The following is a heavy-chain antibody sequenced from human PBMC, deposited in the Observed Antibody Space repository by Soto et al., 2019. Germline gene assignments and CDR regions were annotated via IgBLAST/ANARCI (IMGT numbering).Heavy chain of an antibody. J-gene: IGHJ5*02. CDR2: ISSSGSDK. V-gene: IGHV3-23*01. Sequence: GGSLRLSCVTAGFTFDDYAITWLRQAPGKGLEWVCSISSSGSDKSCAGSVKGRFTISRDSSQSTVYLQMNSLRDEDTAVYYCAKDPWNNWSGLFDPWGQGTLVTVSS. CDR3: AKDPWNNWSGLFDP. CDR1: GFTFDDYA. D-gene: IGHD1-1*01.